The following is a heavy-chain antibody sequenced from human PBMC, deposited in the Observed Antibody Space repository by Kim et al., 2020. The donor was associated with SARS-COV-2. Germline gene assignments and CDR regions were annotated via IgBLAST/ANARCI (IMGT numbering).Heavy chain of an antibody. D-gene: IGHD2-2*01. CDR2: INHSGST. V-gene: IGHV4-34*01. J-gene: IGHJ5*01. Sequence: SETLSLTCAVYGGSFSGYYWSWIRQPPGKGLEWIGEINHSGSTNYNPSLKSRVTISVDTSKNQFSLKLSSVTAADTAVYYCARGSIVVVPAAPQPRPNW. CDR3: ARGSIVVVPAAPQPRPNW. CDR1: GGSFSGYY.